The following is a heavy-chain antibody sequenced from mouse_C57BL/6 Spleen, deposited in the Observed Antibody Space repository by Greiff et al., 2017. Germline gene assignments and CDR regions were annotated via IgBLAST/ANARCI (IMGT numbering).Heavy chain of an antibody. Sequence: EVHLVESGGDLVKPGGSLKLSCAASGFTFSSYGMSWVRQTPDKRLEWVATISSGGSYTYYPDSVKGRFTISRDNAKNTLYLQMSSLKSEDTAMYYCARQDGNYVGYFDYWGQGTTLTVSS. D-gene: IGHD2-1*01. CDR1: GFTFSSYG. CDR2: ISSGGSYT. CDR3: ARQDGNYVGYFDY. V-gene: IGHV5-6*01. J-gene: IGHJ2*01.